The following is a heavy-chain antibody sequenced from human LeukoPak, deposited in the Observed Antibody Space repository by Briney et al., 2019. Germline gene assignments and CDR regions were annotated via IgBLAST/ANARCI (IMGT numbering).Heavy chain of an antibody. J-gene: IGHJ4*02. CDR3: ARGSRVLRFLEWFPYYFDY. V-gene: IGHV3-21*01. D-gene: IGHD3-3*01. CDR2: ISSSSSYI. Sequence: PGGSLRLSCAASGFTFGSYSMNWVRQAPGQGLEWVSSISSSSSYIYYADSVKGRFTISRDNAKNSLYLQMNSLRAVDTAVYYCARGSRVLRFLEWFPYYFDYWGQGTLVTVSS. CDR1: GFTFGSYS.